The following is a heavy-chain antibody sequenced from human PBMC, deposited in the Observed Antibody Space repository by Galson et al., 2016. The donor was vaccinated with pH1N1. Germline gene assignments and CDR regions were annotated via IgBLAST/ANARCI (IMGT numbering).Heavy chain of an antibody. Sequence: AASGFAFDDFAMHWVRHVSGKGLEWVSGISWNSNSIGYADSVKGRFTISRDSAKKSLFLQMNSLRVEDTALYYCAKGAGRYYFGSGSFNYWGQGTQVTVSS. CDR3: AKGAGRYYFGSGSFNY. CDR1: GFAFDDFA. CDR2: ISWNSNSI. J-gene: IGHJ4*02. V-gene: IGHV3-9*01. D-gene: IGHD3-10*01.